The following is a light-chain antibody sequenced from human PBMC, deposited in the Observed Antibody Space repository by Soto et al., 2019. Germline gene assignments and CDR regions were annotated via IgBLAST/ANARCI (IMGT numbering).Light chain of an antibody. J-gene: IGKJ1*01. V-gene: IGKV1-12*01. CDR3: LQAQTFPRT. CDR1: QAIGDR. CDR2: FAS. Sequence: DIQLTQSPSSVSASVGDRVTITCRASQAIGDRLAWFRQKPGRAPRHLIQFASTLLRGVPSRFSGSGSGTDFILTINSLQAEDFATYYCLQAQTFPRTFGQGTRVE.